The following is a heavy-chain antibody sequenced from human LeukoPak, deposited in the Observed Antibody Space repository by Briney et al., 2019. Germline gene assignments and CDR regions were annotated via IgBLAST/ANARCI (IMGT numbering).Heavy chain of an antibody. Sequence: SETLSLTCTVSGGSVSSYYWSWIRQPPGKGLEWIGYIYYSGSTNYNPSLKSRVTISVDTSKNQFSLKLSSVTAADTAVYYCARDVKAYYYDSSGYTDAFDIWGQGTMVTVSS. D-gene: IGHD3-22*01. CDR3: ARDVKAYYYDSSGYTDAFDI. CDR1: GGSVSSYY. CDR2: IYYSGST. J-gene: IGHJ3*02. V-gene: IGHV4-59*02.